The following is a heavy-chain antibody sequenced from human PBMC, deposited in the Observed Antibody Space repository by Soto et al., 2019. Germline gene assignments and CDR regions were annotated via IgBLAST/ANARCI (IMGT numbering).Heavy chain of an antibody. Sequence: QVQLVQSGAEVKKPGSSVKVSCKASGGTFSSYAISWVRQAPGQGLEWMGGIIPIFGTANYAQKFQGRVTIXADXSXNKAYKGLSSLRSEDTAVYYCASGGLRNYYYYGMDVWGQGTTVTVSS. D-gene: IGHD4-17*01. CDR3: ASGGLRNYYYYGMDV. CDR1: GGTFSSYA. V-gene: IGHV1-69*12. J-gene: IGHJ6*02. CDR2: IIPIFGTA.